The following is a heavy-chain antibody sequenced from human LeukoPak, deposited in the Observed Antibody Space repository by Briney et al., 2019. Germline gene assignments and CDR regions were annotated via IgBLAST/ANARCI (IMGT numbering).Heavy chain of an antibody. D-gene: IGHD1-26*01. Sequence: PSETLSLTCTVSGGSISSSSYYWGWIRQPPGKGLEWIGSIYYSGSTYYNPSLKSRVTISVDTSKNQFSLKLSSVTAADTAVYYCARDLQGGSYGYWGQGTLVTVSS. V-gene: IGHV4-39*07. CDR1: GGSISSSSYY. CDR2: IYYSGST. CDR3: ARDLQGGSYGY. J-gene: IGHJ4*02.